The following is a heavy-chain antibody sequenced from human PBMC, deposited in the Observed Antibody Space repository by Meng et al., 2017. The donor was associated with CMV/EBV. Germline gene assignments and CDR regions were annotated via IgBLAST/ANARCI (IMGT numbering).Heavy chain of an antibody. D-gene: IGHD3-10*01. Sequence: SETLSLTCTVSGGSISSSCYYWGWIRQPPGKGLEWIGSIYDSGSTYYNPSLKSRVTISVDTSKNQFSLKLNSVTAADTAVYYCARRHRPGGYYNFDDWGQGTLVTVSS. CDR3: ARRHRPGGYYNFDD. V-gene: IGHV4-39*01. CDR2: IYDSGST. J-gene: IGHJ4*02. CDR1: GGSISSSCYY.